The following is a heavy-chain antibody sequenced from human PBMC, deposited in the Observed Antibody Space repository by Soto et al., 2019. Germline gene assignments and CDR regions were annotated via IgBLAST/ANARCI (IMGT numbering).Heavy chain of an antibody. V-gene: IGHV4-39*01. CDR2: IYYSGST. J-gene: IGHJ4*02. CDR1: GGSIGSSSYY. Sequence: SETLSVTCTVSGGSIGSSSYYWGWIRQPPGKGLEWIGSIYYSGSTYYKPSLKSRVTKSVDTSKKHFPLKRGSVPAADTAVYYGARLYDDYWRKGTLVTVSS. D-gene: IGHD1-1*01. CDR3: ARLYDDY.